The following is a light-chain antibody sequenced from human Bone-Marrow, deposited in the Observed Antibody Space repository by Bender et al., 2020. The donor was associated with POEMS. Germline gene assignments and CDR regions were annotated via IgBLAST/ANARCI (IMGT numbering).Light chain of an antibody. CDR3: ASYRVRSTV. V-gene: IGLV2-14*03. J-gene: IGLJ3*02. CDR1: SSDVGGYNF. CDR2: SVR. Sequence: QSALTQPPSASGSLGQSVTISCTGTSSDVGGYNFISWYQHRPNKAPKLIIYSVRNRPSEISARFSGSKSGNTASLTISGLQAEDEADYYCASYRVRSTVFGGGTKLTVL.